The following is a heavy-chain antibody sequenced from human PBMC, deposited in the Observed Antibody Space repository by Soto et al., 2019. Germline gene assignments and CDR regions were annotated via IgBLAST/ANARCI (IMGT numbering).Heavy chain of an antibody. V-gene: IGHV3-23*01. Sequence: EVQLLESGGGLVQPGGSLRLSCAASGFTFSSYAMNWVRQAPGKGLEWVSAISGSGGSTYYADSVKGRFTISRDNSKNTPYLQMNSLRAEDTAVYYCAKDASSAWYLNWFDPWGQGTLVTVSS. D-gene: IGHD6-19*01. J-gene: IGHJ5*02. CDR3: AKDASSAWYLNWFDP. CDR1: GFTFSSYA. CDR2: ISGSGGST.